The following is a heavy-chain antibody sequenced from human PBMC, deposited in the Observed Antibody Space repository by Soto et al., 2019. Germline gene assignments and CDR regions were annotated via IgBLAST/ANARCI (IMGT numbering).Heavy chain of an antibody. V-gene: IGHV5-10-1*01. CDR2: IDPSDAYT. D-gene: IGHD2-8*01. CDR1: GYSFTSYW. CDR3: ARHLGYCTNGVCYYYYGMDV. Sequence: GESLKISYKGPGYSFTSYWISWVGQMRGKVLECMGRIDPSDAYTNYSPSFQGHVTISADKSLSTAYRQWISLKASDSAMYYCARHLGYCTNGVCYYYYGMDVGRRGSTVTVSS. J-gene: IGHJ6*02.